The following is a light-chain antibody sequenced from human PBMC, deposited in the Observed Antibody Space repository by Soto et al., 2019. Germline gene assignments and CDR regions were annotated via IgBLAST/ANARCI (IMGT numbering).Light chain of an antibody. CDR1: QSVSNN. CDR2: GAS. J-gene: IGKJ1*01. V-gene: IGKV3-15*01. Sequence: EIVMTQSPATLSVSPGESATLSCRASQSVSNNLARYQKKPGQAPRLLIYGASTRATGIPARFSGSGSGTEFPLTISSRQSEDFAVYYCQQYNNWWTFGQGTKVEIK. CDR3: QQYNNWWT.